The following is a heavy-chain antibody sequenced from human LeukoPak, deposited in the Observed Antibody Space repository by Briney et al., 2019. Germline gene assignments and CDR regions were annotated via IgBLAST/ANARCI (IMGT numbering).Heavy chain of an antibody. J-gene: IGHJ4*02. CDR2: ISSSSSTI. V-gene: IGHV3-48*01. CDR1: GFTSSSYS. CDR3: SRDRHCIGSTCYGL. D-gene: IGHD2-2*01. Sequence: GGSLRLSCAASGFTSSSYSMNWVRQAPGKGLEWVSYISSSSSTIYYADSVKGRFTISRDNAKNSLYLQMNSLRAEDTAVYYCSRDRHCIGSTCYGLWGQGTRVTVSS.